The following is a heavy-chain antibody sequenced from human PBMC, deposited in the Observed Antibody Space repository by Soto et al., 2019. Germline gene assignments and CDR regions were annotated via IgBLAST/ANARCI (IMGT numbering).Heavy chain of an antibody. D-gene: IGHD2-2*02. Sequence: LSLTCAVSGYSISSGYYWGWIRQPPGKGLEWIGNIYFSGSTYYNPSLKSRVTISVDTSKNQFSLKLSSVTAADTAVYYCAREDIVLVPGAIRSYYYNGMDAWGQGTTVTVSS. CDR1: GYSISSGYY. J-gene: IGHJ6*02. CDR2: IYFSGST. CDR3: AREDIVLVPGAIRSYYYNGMDA. V-gene: IGHV4-38-2*02.